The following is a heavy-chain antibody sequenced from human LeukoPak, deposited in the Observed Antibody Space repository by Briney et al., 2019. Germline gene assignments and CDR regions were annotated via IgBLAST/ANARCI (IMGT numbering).Heavy chain of an antibody. Sequence: GGSLRLSCATSGFTFSNAWMNWVRQAPGKGLEWVGRIRSNSGGGTIDYAAPVKGRFTLSRDDSKTTLYLQMNSLQTEDTAVYYCATDFYDSTWGQGTLVTVSS. CDR2: IRSNSGGGTI. CDR1: GFTFSNAW. J-gene: IGHJ5*02. V-gene: IGHV3-15*07. D-gene: IGHD3-22*01. CDR3: ATDFYDST.